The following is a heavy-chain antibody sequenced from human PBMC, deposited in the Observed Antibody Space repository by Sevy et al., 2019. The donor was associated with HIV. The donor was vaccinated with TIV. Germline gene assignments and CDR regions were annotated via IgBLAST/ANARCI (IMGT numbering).Heavy chain of an antibody. D-gene: IGHD4-17*01. CDR2: IYYSGST. J-gene: IGHJ6*02. V-gene: IGHV4-61*01. CDR3: ASGYGDLYYYYYGIDV. Sequence: SDTLSLTCTVSGGSVSSGSYYWSWIRQPPGKGLEWIGYIYYSGSTNYNPSLKSRVTISVDTSKNQFSLKLSSVTAADTAVYYCASGYGDLYYYYYGIDVWGQGTTVTVSS. CDR1: GGSVSSGSYY.